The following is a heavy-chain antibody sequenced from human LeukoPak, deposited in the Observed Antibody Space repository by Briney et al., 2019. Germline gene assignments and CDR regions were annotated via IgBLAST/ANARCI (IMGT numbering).Heavy chain of an antibody. CDR1: GGSFSGYY. V-gene: IGHV4-34*01. D-gene: IGHD2-2*01. CDR3: ARLLPAARYYYYYYMDV. Sequence: SETLSLTCAVYGGSFSGYYWSWIRQPPGKGLEWIGEINHSGSTNYNPSLKSRVTISVDTSKNQFSPKLSSVTAADTAVYYCARLLPAARYYYYYYMDVWGKGTTVTISS. CDR2: INHSGST. J-gene: IGHJ6*03.